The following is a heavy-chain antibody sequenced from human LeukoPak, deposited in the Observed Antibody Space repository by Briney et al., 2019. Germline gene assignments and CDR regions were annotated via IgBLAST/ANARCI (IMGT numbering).Heavy chain of an antibody. J-gene: IGHJ4*02. D-gene: IGHD3-22*01. Sequence: GASVKVSCRGSGYTFSNHHLHWVRQAPEQGLEWMGWINPDTGKTNFAQKFEGRLTMTRETSINTPYMELSRLGADHTPVYYCARAQSESSCHYDFFEYWGQGSLVTVSS. CDR3: ARAQSESSCHYDFFEY. CDR2: INPDTGKT. V-gene: IGHV1-2*02. CDR1: GYTFSNHH.